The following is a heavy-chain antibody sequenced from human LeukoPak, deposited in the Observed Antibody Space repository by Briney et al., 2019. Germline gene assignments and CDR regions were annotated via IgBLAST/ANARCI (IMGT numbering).Heavy chain of an antibody. V-gene: IGHV1-2*02. CDR3: STEDKYCTTTTCGDY. D-gene: IGHD2-2*01. CDR1: GYTFTGYY. J-gene: IGHJ4*02. Sequence: VASVKVSCKASGYTFTGYYMHWVRQAPGQGLEWMGYIKPTSGDSNYAQKFQDRVTMTRDTSISTAYLELSGLTSDDTAVYYCSTEDKYCTTTTCGDYWGQGTLVTVSS. CDR2: IKPTSGDS.